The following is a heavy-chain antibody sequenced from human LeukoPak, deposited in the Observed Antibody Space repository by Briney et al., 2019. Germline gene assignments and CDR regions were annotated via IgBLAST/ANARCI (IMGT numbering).Heavy chain of an antibody. CDR3: ASFFNYYSGPPLDY. Sequence: SGTLSLTCAVSGGSISSSNWWSWVRQPPGKGLEWIGEIYHSGSTNYNPSLKSRVTISVDKSKNQFSLKLSSVTAADTAVYYCASFFNYYSGPPLDYWGQGTLATVSS. CDR1: GGSISSSNW. J-gene: IGHJ4*02. V-gene: IGHV4-4*02. CDR2: IYHSGST. D-gene: IGHD2-21*02.